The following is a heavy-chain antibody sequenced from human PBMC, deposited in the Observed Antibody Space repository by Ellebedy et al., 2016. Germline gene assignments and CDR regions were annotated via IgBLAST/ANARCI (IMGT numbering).Heavy chain of an antibody. CDR1: GFTFSDYG. Sequence: GESLKISCVASGFTFSDYGMDWVRQAPGKGLEWVSYISSNNRTIFYAESVKGRFTISRDNAKNALYLQMHNLGAEDTAVYFCPRGGLTMVRGIISDAFDIWGQGTMVTVSS. CDR2: ISSNNRTI. D-gene: IGHD3-10*01. CDR3: PRGGLTMVRGIISDAFDI. V-gene: IGHV3-48*04. J-gene: IGHJ3*02.